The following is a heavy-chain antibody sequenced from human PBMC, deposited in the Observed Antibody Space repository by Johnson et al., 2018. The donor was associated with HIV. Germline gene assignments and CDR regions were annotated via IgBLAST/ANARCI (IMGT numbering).Heavy chain of an antibody. D-gene: IGHD5-12*01. V-gene: IGHV3-15*01. J-gene: IGHJ3*02. CDR2: INSKTDGGTT. CDR1: GFTFINAW. CDR3: TTGLSSGKGAFDI. Sequence: VQLVESGGGLVKPGGSLRLSCAASGFTFINAWMSWVRQAPGKGLEWVGRINSKTDGGTTEYAAPVKARFTISSDDSKNTLYLQMNSLKTEDTAVYYCTTGLSSGKGAFDIWGQGTMVTVSS.